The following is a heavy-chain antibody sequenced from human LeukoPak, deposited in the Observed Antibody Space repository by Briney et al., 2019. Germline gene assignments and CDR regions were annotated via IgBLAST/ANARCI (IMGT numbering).Heavy chain of an antibody. Sequence: TGGSLRLSCAASGFTFSSYGMHWVRQAPGKGPEWVAVISYDGSNKYYADSVKGRFTISRDNSKNTLYLQMNSLRAEDTAVYYCAKAGGHDSSGSEYYFDYWGQGTLVTVSS. J-gene: IGHJ4*02. V-gene: IGHV3-30*18. D-gene: IGHD3-22*01. CDR3: AKAGGHDSSGSEYYFDY. CDR2: ISYDGSNK. CDR1: GFTFSSYG.